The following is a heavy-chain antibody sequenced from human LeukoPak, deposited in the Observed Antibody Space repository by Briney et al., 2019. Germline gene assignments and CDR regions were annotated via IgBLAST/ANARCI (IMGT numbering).Heavy chain of an antibody. V-gene: IGHV1-69*04. D-gene: IGHD3-3*01. Sequence: SVKVSCKASGGTFSSYTISWVRQAPGQGLEWMGRIIPILGIANYAQKFQGRVTITADKSTSTAHMELSSLRSEDTAVYYCARDLEDYDFWSGYYTGDYWGQGTLVTVSS. CDR2: IIPILGIA. J-gene: IGHJ4*02. CDR3: ARDLEDYDFWSGYYTGDY. CDR1: GGTFSSYT.